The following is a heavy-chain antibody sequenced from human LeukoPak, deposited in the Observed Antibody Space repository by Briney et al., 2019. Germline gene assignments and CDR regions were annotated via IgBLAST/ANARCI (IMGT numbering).Heavy chain of an antibody. CDR3: AALHFAASEEFDP. Sequence: SETLSLTCTLSGGSINAYWWSWIRQPPGKGLEWIGYISSSGSTNYNPSLKSRVTISLATSKTHFSLNLNSVTAADTAVYYCAALHFAASEEFDPWGQGILVTVSS. CDR2: ISSSGST. V-gene: IGHV4-59*08. J-gene: IGHJ5*02. D-gene: IGHD2-21*02. CDR1: GGSINAYW.